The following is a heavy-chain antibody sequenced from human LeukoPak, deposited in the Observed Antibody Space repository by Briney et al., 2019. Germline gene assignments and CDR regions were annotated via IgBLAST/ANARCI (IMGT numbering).Heavy chain of an antibody. CDR3: ARVLGQYYYHYMDV. Sequence: SETLSLTCAVYGGSFSGYYWSWIRQPPGKGLEWIGEINHSGSTYYNPSLKSRVTISVDTSKNQFSLKLSSVTAADTAVYYCARVLGQYYYHYMDVWGKGTTVTVSS. V-gene: IGHV4-34*01. CDR1: GGSFSGYY. J-gene: IGHJ6*03. CDR2: INHSGST.